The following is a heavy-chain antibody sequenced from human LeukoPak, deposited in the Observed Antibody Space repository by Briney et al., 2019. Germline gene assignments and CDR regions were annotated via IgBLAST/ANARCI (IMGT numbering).Heavy chain of an antibody. CDR1: GGSFSGYY. D-gene: IGHD6-13*01. V-gene: IGHV4-34*01. J-gene: IGHJ3*02. CDR2: INHSGST. CDR3: ARTPARRLAAAGRGFGAFDI. Sequence: SETLSLTCAVYGGSFSGYYWSWIRQPPGKGLEWIGEINHSGSTNYNPPLKSRVTISVDTSKNQFSLKLSSVTAADTAVYYCARTPARRLAAAGRGFGAFDIWGQGTMVTVSS.